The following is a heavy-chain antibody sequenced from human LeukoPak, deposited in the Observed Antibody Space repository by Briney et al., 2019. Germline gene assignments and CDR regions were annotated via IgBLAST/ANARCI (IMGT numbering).Heavy chain of an antibody. CDR1: GYTFTGYY. D-gene: IGHD3-10*01. J-gene: IGHJ4*02. CDR3: ARADYGSGSYRDY. CDR2: INTNSGGT. V-gene: IGHV1-2*02. Sequence: ASVTVSFKSSGYTFTGYYMHWVRQAPGQGLEWMGWINTNSGGTNYAQKFQGRVTMTRDTSISTAYMELSRLRSEDTAVYYCARADYGSGSYRDYWGQGTLVTVSS.